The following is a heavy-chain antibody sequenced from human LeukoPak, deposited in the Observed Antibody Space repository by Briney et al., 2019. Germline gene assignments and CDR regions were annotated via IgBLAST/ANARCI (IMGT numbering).Heavy chain of an antibody. CDR2: IYTSGST. Sequence: SQTLSLTCTVSGGSISSGSYYWSWIRQPAGKGLEWIGRIYTSGSTNYNPSLKSRVTISVDTSKNQFSLKLSSVTAADTAVYYCATWGYYDYVWGSYRYTYDAFDIWGQGTMVTVSS. J-gene: IGHJ3*02. D-gene: IGHD3-16*02. V-gene: IGHV4-61*02. CDR1: GGSISSGSYY. CDR3: ATWGYYDYVWGSYRYTYDAFDI.